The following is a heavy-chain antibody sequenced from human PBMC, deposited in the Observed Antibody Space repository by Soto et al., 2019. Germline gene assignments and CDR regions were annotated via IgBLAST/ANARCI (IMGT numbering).Heavy chain of an antibody. CDR3: ARGWWSQTLDY. V-gene: IGHV4-30-4*01. Sequence: SETLSLTCTVSGGSISSGDYYWSWIRQPPGKGLEWIGYIYYSGSTYYNPSLKSRVTISVDTSKNQFSLKLSSVTAADTAVYYCARGWWSQTLDYWGQGTLVTVSS. CDR2: IYYSGST. CDR1: GGSISSGDYY. J-gene: IGHJ4*02. D-gene: IGHD2-15*01.